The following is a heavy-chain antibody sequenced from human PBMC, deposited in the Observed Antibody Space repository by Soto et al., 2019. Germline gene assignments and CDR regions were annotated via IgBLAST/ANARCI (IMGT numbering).Heavy chain of an antibody. CDR1: GYTFTSYD. Sequence: QVQLVQSGAEVKKPGASVKVSCKASGYTFTSYDIKWVRQATGQGLEWMGWMNPSTGSTGFAQKFQGRVTMISNTSNSTAYLELSSLTAEDTAVYYCARGRLVAGTVDYWGQGTLVTVSS. CDR2: MNPSTGST. V-gene: IGHV1-8*01. CDR3: ARGRLVAGTVDY. J-gene: IGHJ4*02. D-gene: IGHD6-19*01.